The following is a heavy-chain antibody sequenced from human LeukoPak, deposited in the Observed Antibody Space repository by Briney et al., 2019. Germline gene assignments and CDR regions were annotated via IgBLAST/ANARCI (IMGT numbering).Heavy chain of an antibody. CDR3: ARGVDTETSQLYYYYYYYMDV. V-gene: IGHV4-4*09. Sequence: PSETLSLTCTVSGGSISSYYWSWIRQPPGKGLDWIGSIYTSGTTNYNPSLKSRVTISADTSKNQFSLKLSSVTAADTAVYYCARGVDTETSQLYYYYYYYMDVWGKGTTVTVSS. CDR2: IYTSGTT. J-gene: IGHJ6*03. D-gene: IGHD5-18*01. CDR1: GGSISSYY.